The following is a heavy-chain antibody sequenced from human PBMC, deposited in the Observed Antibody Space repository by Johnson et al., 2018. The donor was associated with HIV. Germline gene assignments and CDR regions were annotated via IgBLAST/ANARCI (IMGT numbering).Heavy chain of an antibody. CDR2: ISGSGDST. CDR1: GFTFSNAW. J-gene: IGHJ3*02. CDR3: AKDFGIRALPYGRAFDI. D-gene: IGHD3-10*01. Sequence: VQLVESGGGLVKPGESLRLSCAASGFTFSNAWMSWVRQAPGKGLEWVSAISGSGDSTYYADSVKGRFTIARDNSKNTLSLQVNSLRAEDTAVYYCAKDFGIRALPYGRAFDIWGQGTMVTVSS. V-gene: IGHV3-23*04.